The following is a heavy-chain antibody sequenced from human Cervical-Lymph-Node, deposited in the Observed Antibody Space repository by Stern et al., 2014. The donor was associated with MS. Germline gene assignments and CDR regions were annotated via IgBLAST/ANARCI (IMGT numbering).Heavy chain of an antibody. V-gene: IGHV3-30*03. CDR2: ISYDGSKK. J-gene: IGHJ4*02. Sequence: VQLVESGGGVVQPGRSLRLSCAASGFTFSSYGMYWVRPAQGQGLALVAIISYDGSKKYYADAVKGRFTISRDNSKNTLFLQMNSLKTDDTAVYYCILATIIRDYWGQGTLVTVSS. CDR1: GFTFSSYG. CDR3: ILATIIRDY. D-gene: IGHD5-24*01.